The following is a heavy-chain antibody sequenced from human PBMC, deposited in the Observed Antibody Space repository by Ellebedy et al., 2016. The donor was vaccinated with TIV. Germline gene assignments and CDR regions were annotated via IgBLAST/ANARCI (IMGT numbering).Heavy chain of an antibody. V-gene: IGHV4-39*01. J-gene: IGHJ4*02. Sequence: SETLSLXXSVSGGSINIKNYYWGWIRQPPGKGLEWIGAISNTGTTHYNESLKSRVTLSVDTSKNQFSLKLTSVTATDTAVYYCARHGQFDYWGQGTLVTVSS. CDR1: GGSINIKNYY. CDR3: ARHGQFDY. CDR2: ISNTGTT.